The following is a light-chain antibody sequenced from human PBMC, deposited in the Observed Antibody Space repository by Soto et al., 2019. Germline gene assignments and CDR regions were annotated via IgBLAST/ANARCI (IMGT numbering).Light chain of an antibody. Sequence: VMTQSPATLSVSPGERATLSCWASETVATNLAWYQQKPGQAPRLLISGASTRAAGISDRFRGSGSGTEFTLTIISLRYEDSAIYYCQQYFEWPPMTFGQGTKVEI. CDR2: GAS. V-gene: IGKV3-15*01. CDR1: ETVATN. CDR3: QQYFEWPPMT. J-gene: IGKJ1*01.